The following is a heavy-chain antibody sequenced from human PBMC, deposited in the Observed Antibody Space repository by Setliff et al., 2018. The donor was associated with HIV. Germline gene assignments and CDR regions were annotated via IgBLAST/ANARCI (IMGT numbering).Heavy chain of an antibody. CDR1: GDSVSSVHYY. CDR2: VHNSAGS. Sequence: SETLSLTCSVSGDSVSSVHYYWGWIRQPAGKGLEWIGRVHNSAGSNYNPSLKSRVTMSVDTAKNQLSLKLTAVSAADTAVYYCVRDIGLYYDNSAYPFFDYWGQGTLVTVSS. J-gene: IGHJ4*02. D-gene: IGHD3-22*01. V-gene: IGHV4-61*10. CDR3: VRDIGLYYDNSAYPFFDY.